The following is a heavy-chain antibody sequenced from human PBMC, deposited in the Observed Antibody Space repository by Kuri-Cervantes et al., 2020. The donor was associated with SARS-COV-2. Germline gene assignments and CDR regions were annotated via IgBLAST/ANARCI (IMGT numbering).Heavy chain of an antibody. CDR2: TYFRSKWYN. V-gene: IGHV6-1*01. Sequence: SQTLSLTCAISGDSVSSNSAAWNWIRQSPSRGLEWLGRTYFRSKWYNDYAVSVKSRITINPDTSKKQFSLQLNSVTPEDTAVYYCARSERHRVAVAGTSDNWFDPWGQGTLVTVSS. D-gene: IGHD6-19*01. CDR3: ARSERHRVAVAGTSDNWFDP. J-gene: IGHJ5*02. CDR1: GDSVSSNSAA.